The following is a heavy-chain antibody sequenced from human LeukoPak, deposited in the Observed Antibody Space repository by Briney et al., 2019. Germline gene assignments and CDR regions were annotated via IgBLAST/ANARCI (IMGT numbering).Heavy chain of an antibody. V-gene: IGHV3-30-3*01. CDR2: ISYDGSNK. J-gene: IGHJ6*02. Sequence: GGSLRLSCAASGFTFSSCAMHWVRQAPGKGLEWVAVISYDGSNKYYADSVKGRFTISRDNSKNTLYLQMNSLRAEDTAVYYCARERIGELLYYYYGMDVWGQGTTVTVSS. D-gene: IGHD3-10*01. CDR3: ARERIGELLYYYYGMDV. CDR1: GFTFSSCA.